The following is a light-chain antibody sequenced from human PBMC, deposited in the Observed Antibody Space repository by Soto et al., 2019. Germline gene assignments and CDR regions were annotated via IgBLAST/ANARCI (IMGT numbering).Light chain of an antibody. CDR1: QSLIHSDGSTY. V-gene: IGKV2-30*02. CDR3: IQGTHGPWT. J-gene: IGKJ1*01. Sequence: DVVMTQSPLSLPVTLGQPASISCRSSQSLIHSDGSTYLNWFQQRPGQSPRRLIYEVSDRDSVVPDRFSGSGSGTDFTLKISRVEAEYVGVYYCIQGTHGPWTFGQGTEVEI. CDR2: EVS.